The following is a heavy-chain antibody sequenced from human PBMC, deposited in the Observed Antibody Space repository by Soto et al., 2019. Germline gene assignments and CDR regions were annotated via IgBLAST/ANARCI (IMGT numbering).Heavy chain of an antibody. D-gene: IGHD1-7*01. CDR2: ISSSSSTI. J-gene: IGHJ6*02. CDR1: GFTFSSYS. CDR3: ARDSYNWNYGSYYGMDV. Sequence: GGSLRLSCAASGFTFSSYSMNWVRQAPGKGLEWVSYISSSSSTIYYADSVKGRFTISRDNAKNSLYLQMNSLRDEDTAVYYCARDSYNWNYGSYYGMDVWGQGTTVTVSS. V-gene: IGHV3-48*02.